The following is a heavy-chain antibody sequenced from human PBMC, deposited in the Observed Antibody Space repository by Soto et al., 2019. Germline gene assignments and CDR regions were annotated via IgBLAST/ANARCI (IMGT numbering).Heavy chain of an antibody. J-gene: IGHJ4*02. CDR2: ISGSGDST. CDR1: GFTFSSVA. Sequence: EVQLLESGGGLVQPGGSLRLSCAGSGFTFSSVAMTWVRQAPGKGLEWVSYISGSGDSTYYADSVKGRFTISRDNSKNTLYLQMNSLRAEDTAVYYCAKGSLTPGYWGQGTMVTVSS. CDR3: AKGSLTPGY. V-gene: IGHV3-23*01.